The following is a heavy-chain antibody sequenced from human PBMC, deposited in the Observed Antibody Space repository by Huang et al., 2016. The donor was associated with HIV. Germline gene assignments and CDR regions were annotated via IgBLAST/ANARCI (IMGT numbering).Heavy chain of an antibody. CDR1: GFPFSNHW. Sequence: EVLLVESGGGLVQPGGSLRLYCVGSGFPFSNHWMTWVRQAPGKGLEWVASIKEDESKINYVDSVMGRFTISRDNAKNSVYLQMNSLREEDTALYFCARGPVPTVYWGQGTLVSVSS. J-gene: IGHJ4*02. CDR2: IKEDESKI. D-gene: IGHD4-17*01. V-gene: IGHV3-7*01. CDR3: ARGPVPTVY.